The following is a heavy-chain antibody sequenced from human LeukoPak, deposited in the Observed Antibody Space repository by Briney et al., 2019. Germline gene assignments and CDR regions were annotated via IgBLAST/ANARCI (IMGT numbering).Heavy chain of an antibody. Sequence: SETLSLTCAVYGGSFSGYYWSWIRQPPGKGLEWIGEINHSGSTNYNPSLKSRVTISVDTSKNQFSLKLSSVTAADTAVYYCARGYSSSWYRYNWFDPWGQGTLVTVSS. CDR2: INHSGST. CDR3: ARGYSSSWYRYNWFDP. V-gene: IGHV4-34*01. CDR1: GGSFSGYY. D-gene: IGHD6-13*01. J-gene: IGHJ5*02.